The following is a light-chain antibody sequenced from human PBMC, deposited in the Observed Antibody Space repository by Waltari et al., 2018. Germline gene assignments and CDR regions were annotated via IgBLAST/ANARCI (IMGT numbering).Light chain of an antibody. CDR1: SSDVGGYNY. V-gene: IGLV2-14*01. CDR2: EVS. J-gene: IGLJ3*02. Sequence: QPALTPPASVSGSPGQSITISCPGTSSDVGGYNYVPWYQQHPGKAPKLMIYEVSNRPSGVSNRFSGSKSGNTASLTISGLQAEDEADYYCSSYTSSSTLVFGGGTKLTVL. CDR3: SSYTSSSTLV.